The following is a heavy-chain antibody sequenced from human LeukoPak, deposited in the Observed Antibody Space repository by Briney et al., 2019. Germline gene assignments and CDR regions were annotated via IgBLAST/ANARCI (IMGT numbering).Heavy chain of an antibody. CDR2: IFTNGDTT. CDR3: VKSPSDGLDV. Sequence: GGSLRLSCSPSGFTFSIYPMHWVRQAPGKGLEYVSTIFTNGDTTSYAASVKGRFTTSRDDSKNTLYLQMSSLRPEDTAVYYCVKSPSDGLDVWGQGATVTVSS. V-gene: IGHV3-64D*09. CDR1: GFTFSIYP. J-gene: IGHJ6*02.